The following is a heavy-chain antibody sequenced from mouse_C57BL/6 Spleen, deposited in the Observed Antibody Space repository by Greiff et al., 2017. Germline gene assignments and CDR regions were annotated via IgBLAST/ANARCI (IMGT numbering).Heavy chain of an antibody. V-gene: IGHV5-4*01. CDR2: ISDGGSYT. CDR3: ARDYYGAYFGC. CDR1: GFTFTSYA. J-gene: IGHJ2*01. Sequence: EVQVVESGGGLVKPGGSLKLSCAASGFTFTSYAMSWVRQTPEKSLEWVATISDGGSYTYYPDNVKGRFTISRDNAKNNLYLQMSQLKSEDTAMYYCARDYYGAYFGCWGQGTTLTVAS. D-gene: IGHD1-1*01.